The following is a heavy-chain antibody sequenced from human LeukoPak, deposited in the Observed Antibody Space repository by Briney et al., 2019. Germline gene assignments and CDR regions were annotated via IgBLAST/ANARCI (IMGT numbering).Heavy chain of an antibody. D-gene: IGHD5-12*01. Sequence: SETLSRTCAGYGGSFSGYYWSRIRQPPGKGLEWIGEINHSGSTNYNPSLKSRVTISVDTSKNQFSLKLSSVTAADTAVYYCASTGDGYKFWRDYWGPGTLVTVSS. J-gene: IGHJ4*02. V-gene: IGHV4-34*01. CDR1: GGSFSGYY. CDR2: INHSGST. CDR3: ASTGDGYKFWRDY.